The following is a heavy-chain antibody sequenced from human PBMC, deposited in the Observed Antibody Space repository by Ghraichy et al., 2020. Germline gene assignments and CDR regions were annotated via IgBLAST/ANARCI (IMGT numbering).Heavy chain of an antibody. D-gene: IGHD5-12*01. CDR3: VGDWASGYRADFYYGMDV. V-gene: IGHV3-48*04. CDR2: ISMNGDTT. J-gene: IGHJ6*02. Sequence: GGSLRLSCAASGFTFDRYSMNWVRQAPGKGLEWISYISMNGDTTYYADSVEGRFTISRDNTQKSLYLQMNSLRPDDTAVYHCVGDWASGYRADFYYGMDVWGQGTTVAVSS. CDR1: GFTFDRYS.